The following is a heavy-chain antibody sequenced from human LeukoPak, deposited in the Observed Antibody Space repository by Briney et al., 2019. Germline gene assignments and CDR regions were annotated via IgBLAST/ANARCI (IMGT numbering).Heavy chain of an antibody. CDR2: ISSTSSYI. V-gene: IGHV3-21*01. D-gene: IGHD6-13*01. CDR1: GFTFSGYS. CDR3: AREKAATGFFDY. Sequence: GGSLRLSCAASGFTFSGYSMNWVRQAPGKGLEWVSSISSTSSYIYYADSVKGRFTISRDNAKNSLYLQMNSLRAEDTAVYYCAREKAATGFFDYWGQGTLVTVSS. J-gene: IGHJ4*02.